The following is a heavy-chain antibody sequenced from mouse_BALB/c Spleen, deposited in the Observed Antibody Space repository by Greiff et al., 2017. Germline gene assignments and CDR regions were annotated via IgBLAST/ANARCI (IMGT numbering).Heavy chain of an antibody. CDR3: AKLYGSSYGDAMDY. CDR2: IWRGGST. CDR1: GFSLTSYG. J-gene: IGHJ4*01. V-gene: IGHV2-5-1*01. Sequence: VQRVESGPSLVQPSQSLSITCTVSGFSLTSYGVHWVRQSPGKGLEWLGVIWRGGSTDYNAAFMSRLSITKDNSKSQVFFKMNSLQADDTAIYYCAKLYGSSYGDAMDYWGQGTSVTVSS. D-gene: IGHD1-1*01.